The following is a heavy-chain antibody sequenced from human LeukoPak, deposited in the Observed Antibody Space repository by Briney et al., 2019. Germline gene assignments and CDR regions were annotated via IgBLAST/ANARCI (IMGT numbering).Heavy chain of an antibody. J-gene: IGHJ4*02. V-gene: IGHV4-34*01. D-gene: IGHD6-19*01. Sequence: WETLSLTCAVYGVSFSGYYWSWIRQPPGKGLEWIGEINHSGSTNYNPSLKRRVTISVGTSKNQFSLKLSSVTAADTAVYYCARGEYSSGWYRAPQADFWGQGTLVTVSS. CDR3: ARGEYSSGWYRAPQADF. CDR1: GVSFSGYY. CDR2: INHSGST.